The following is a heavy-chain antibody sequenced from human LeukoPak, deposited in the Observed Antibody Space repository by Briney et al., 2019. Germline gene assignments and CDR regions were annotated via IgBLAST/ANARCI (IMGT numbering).Heavy chain of an antibody. V-gene: IGHV1-8*01. D-gene: IGHD3-3*01. CDR2: MNPNSGNT. J-gene: IGHJ6*02. CDR1: GYTFTSYG. Sequence: GASVKVSCKASGYTFTSYGINWVRQATGQGLEWMGWMNPNSGNTGYAQKFQGRVTMTRNTSISTAYMELSSLRSEDTAVYYCVRQINYDFWSGYLDYYYGMDVWGQGTTVTVSS. CDR3: VRQINYDFWSGYLDYYYGMDV.